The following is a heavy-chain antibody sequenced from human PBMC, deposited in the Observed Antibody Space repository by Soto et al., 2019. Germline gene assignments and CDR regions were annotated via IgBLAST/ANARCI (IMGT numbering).Heavy chain of an antibody. CDR2: IKSKTSGETT. Sequence: GWSLILSCAASGFTFLPAWLTWVRQAPGKGLEWVARIKSKTSGETTDYAAPVKGRFTISRDDSENTVFLQMNSLNTEDTAIYYCTTDVASSGVGEIDFLGQGILVTVSS. J-gene: IGHJ4*02. CDR3: TTDVASSGVGEIDF. V-gene: IGHV3-15*01. D-gene: IGHD7-27*01. CDR1: GFTFLPAW.